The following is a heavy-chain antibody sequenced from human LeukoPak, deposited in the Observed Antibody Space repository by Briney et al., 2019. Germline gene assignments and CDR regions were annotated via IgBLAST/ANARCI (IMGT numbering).Heavy chain of an antibody. CDR3: ATPSALRFGDYPDY. V-gene: IGHV1-69*04. J-gene: IGHJ4*02. CDR2: IIPILGIA. CDR1: GGTFSSYA. Sequence: GSSVKVSCKASGGTFSSYAISWVRQAPGQGLEWMGRIIPILGIANYAQKFQGRVTITADKSTSTAYMELSSLRSEDTAVYYCATPSALRFGDYPDYWGQGTLVTVSS. D-gene: IGHD4-17*01.